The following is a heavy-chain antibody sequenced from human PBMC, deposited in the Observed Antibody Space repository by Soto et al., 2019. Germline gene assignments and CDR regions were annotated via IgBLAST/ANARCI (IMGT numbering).Heavy chain of an antibody. CDR3: AKASGGSYFNYGMDV. CDR1: GFTFSSYA. Sequence: PGGSLRLSCAASGFTFSSYAMSWVRQAPGKGLEWVSAISGSGGSTYYADSVKGRFTISRDNSKNTLYLQMNSLRAEDTAVYYCAKASGGSYFNYGMDVWGQGTTVTVSS. CDR2: ISGSGGST. J-gene: IGHJ6*02. V-gene: IGHV3-23*01. D-gene: IGHD1-26*01.